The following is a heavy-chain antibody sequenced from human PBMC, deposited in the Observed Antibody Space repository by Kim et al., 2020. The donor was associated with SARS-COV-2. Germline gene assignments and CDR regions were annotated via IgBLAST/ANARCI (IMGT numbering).Heavy chain of an antibody. V-gene: IGHV3-23*01. J-gene: IGHJ4*02. Sequence: GGSLRLSCAASGFIFNTCAMTWVRQAPGKGLEWVSVVSHSGGSTSYADSVKGRFTIFRDNSMSTVYLQMNSLRADDTAIYYCARRGWVGNYLDFWGQG. CDR1: GFIFNTCA. CDR3: ARRGWVGNYLDF. D-gene: IGHD3-3*01. CDR2: VSHSGGST.